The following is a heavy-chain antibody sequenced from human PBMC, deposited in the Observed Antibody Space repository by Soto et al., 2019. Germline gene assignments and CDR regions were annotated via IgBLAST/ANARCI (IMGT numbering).Heavy chain of an antibody. CDR1: GFTFSSSA. J-gene: IGHJ4*02. V-gene: IGHV3-23*01. CDR2: ISGSGGST. Sequence: PGGSLRLSCAASGFTFSSSAISWVRQAPGKGLEWVSTISGSGGSTYYADSVKGRFTVSRDNSKNTLYLQMNSLRAEDTALYYCTLQLPGSYWGQGSLVTVSS. D-gene: IGHD1-1*01. CDR3: TLQLPGSY.